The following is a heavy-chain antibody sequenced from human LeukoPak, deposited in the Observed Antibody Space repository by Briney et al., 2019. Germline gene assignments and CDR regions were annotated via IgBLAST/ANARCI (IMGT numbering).Heavy chain of an antibody. CDR2: IYAGGST. V-gene: IGHV3-53*01. J-gene: IGHJ4*02. Sequence: GGSLRLSCAASGFTVSSSYMSWVRQAPGKGLEWVSVIYAGGSTYYADSVKGRFTISRDNSKNTLYLQMNSLRIEDTAVYYCAKGMGIVVVTAPDYWGQGTLVTVSS. CDR3: AKGMGIVVVTAPDY. CDR1: GFTVSSSY. D-gene: IGHD2-21*02.